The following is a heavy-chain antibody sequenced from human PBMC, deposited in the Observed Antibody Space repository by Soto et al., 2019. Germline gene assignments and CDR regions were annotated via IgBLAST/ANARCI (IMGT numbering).Heavy chain of an antibody. CDR1: GYSFITYI. D-gene: IGHD6-6*01. CDR2: IYPGDSDT. J-gene: IGHJ6*02. Sequence: GESLKISCKGSGYSFITYIIVWVRQMPGKGLEWMGTIYPGDSDTRYSPSFQGQVTISADKSIATAYLQWSSLKASDTAIYYCAIPQRVEYSSSEDYYYGMDVWGQGTTVTVSS. CDR3: AIPQRVEYSSSEDYYYGMDV. V-gene: IGHV5-51*01.